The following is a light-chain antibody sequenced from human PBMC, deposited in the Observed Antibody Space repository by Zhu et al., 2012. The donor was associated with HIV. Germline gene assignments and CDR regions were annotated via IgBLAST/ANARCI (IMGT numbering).Light chain of an antibody. CDR2: KAS. CDR3: QQYKYLFGD. V-gene: IGKV1-5*03. J-gene: IGKJ1*01. CDR1: QSVFAW. Sequence: EIQVTQSPLTLSAFVGDRVTITCRTSQSVFAWLAWYQQKPGKAPKLLIYKASSLVSGVPSRFNGRGSGTDFTLTISGLQPDDSATYFCQQYKYLFGDFGQGTKGGNQT.